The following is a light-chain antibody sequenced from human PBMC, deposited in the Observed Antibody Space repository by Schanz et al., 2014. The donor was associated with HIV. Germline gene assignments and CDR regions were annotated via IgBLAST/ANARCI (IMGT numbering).Light chain of an antibody. CDR2: GAS. CDR1: QSVSSSY. V-gene: IGKV3D-20*02. J-gene: IGKJ5*01. CDR3: QQRTNWPPLT. Sequence: EIVMTQSPATLSVSPGERATLSCRASQSVSSSYFAWYQQKPGQAPRLLIYGASSRATGIPDRFSGSGSGTDFTLTINSLEPEDFAVYYCQQRTNWPPLTFGQGTRLEIK.